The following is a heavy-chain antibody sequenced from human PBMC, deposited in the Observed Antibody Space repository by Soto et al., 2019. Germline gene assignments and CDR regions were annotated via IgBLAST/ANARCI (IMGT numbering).Heavy chain of an antibody. V-gene: IGHV3-23*01. CDR1: GFTVNSHA. J-gene: IGHJ4*02. CDR3: AKVSSSWYSGFFDL. D-gene: IGHD6-13*01. Sequence: EVQLLESRGGLVQPGGSLRLSCTASGFTVNSHAMTWVRQAPGKGLEWVSGLSDSGSSTYCADSVKGRFTISRDNFMNTVYLQMNTLRVEDTAVYYCAKVSSSWYSGFFDLWGQGTRVTVSS. CDR2: LSDSGSST.